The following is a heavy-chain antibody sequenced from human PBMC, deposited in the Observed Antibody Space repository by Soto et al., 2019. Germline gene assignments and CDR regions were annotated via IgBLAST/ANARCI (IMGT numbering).Heavy chain of an antibody. D-gene: IGHD5-18*01. V-gene: IGHV3-23*01. CDR2: VSGGGGST. J-gene: IGHJ6*01. CDR3: AMAHVDSAMDYYYYYGMDV. Sequence: EVQLLESGGGLVQPGGSLRLSCAASGFTFSSYAMNWVRQAPGEGLEWVSGVSGGGGSTYYADSVKGRFTISRDNSEHRLYLHMNSLRAEDTAVYYCAMAHVDSAMDYYYYYGMDVW. CDR1: GFTFSSYA.